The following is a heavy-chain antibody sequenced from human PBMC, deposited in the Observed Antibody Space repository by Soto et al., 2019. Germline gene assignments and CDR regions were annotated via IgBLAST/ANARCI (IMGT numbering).Heavy chain of an antibody. CDR3: ARGIAAAAPKTDY. D-gene: IGHD6-13*01. Sequence: GSLRLSCAASGFTFSSYSMSWVRQAPVKGLEWVSYISSATTTIYYADSVKGRFTISRDNAKNSLYLQMNSLRADDTAVYYWARGIAAAAPKTDYWGKGNLVTVYS. CDR1: GFTFSSYS. V-gene: IGHV3-48*01. CDR2: ISSATTTI. J-gene: IGHJ4*02.